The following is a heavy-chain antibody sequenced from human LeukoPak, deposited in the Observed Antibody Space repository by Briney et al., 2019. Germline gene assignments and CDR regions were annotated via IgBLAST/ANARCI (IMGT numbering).Heavy chain of an antibody. CDR1: GYTFTSYG. D-gene: IGHD3-9*01. CDR3: ARDPGHFDWLLYDYYYGMDV. J-gene: IGHJ6*02. Sequence: GASVKVSCKASGYTFTSYGISWVRQAPGQGLEWMGWISAYNGNTNYAQKLQGRVTMTTDTSTSTVYMELRSLRSDDTAVYYCARDPGHFDWLLYDYYYGMDVWGQGTTVTVSS. V-gene: IGHV1-18*01. CDR2: ISAYNGNT.